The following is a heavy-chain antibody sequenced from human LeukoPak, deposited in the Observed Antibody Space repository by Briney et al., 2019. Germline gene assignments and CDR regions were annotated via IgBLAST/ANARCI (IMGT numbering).Heavy chain of an antibody. CDR1: GGSISNYY. Sequence: PSETLSLTCSVSGGSISNYYWSWIRQPAGKGLEWIGRLYPSGTTNYSPSLKSRVTMSVDMSGNQFSLNLRSVTAADTAVYFCARSSSGYVGWLDPWGQGILVIVSS. CDR2: LYPSGTT. V-gene: IGHV4-4*07. J-gene: IGHJ5*01. CDR3: ARSSSGYVGWLDP. D-gene: IGHD6-25*01.